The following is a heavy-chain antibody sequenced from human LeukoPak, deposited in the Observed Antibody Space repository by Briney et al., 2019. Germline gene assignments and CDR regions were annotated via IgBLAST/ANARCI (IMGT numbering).Heavy chain of an antibody. CDR1: GFTFSGFW. J-gene: IGHJ4*02. CDR3: AKFRADSSGWPFDY. Sequence: GGSLRLSCAVSGFTFSGFWMSWSRQAPGKGLEWVASINSDGSEGYYADVVKGRFAISRDNSKDTLYLQMNSLRAEDTAIYYCAKFRADSSGWPFDYWGQGTLVTVSS. V-gene: IGHV3-7*03. CDR2: INSDGSEG. D-gene: IGHD6-19*01.